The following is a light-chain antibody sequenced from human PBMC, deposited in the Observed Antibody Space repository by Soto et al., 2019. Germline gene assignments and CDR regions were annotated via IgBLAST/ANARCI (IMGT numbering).Light chain of an antibody. CDR2: AAS. Sequence: EIVMTQSPATLSVSPGERATLSCRASQSVSSKIVWYQQKSGQAPRLLIYAASTRATGVPARFTGSGSGTEFTLTINSLQSEDFAVYYCQQYSNWPKTFGQGSRVEIK. CDR1: QSVSSK. J-gene: IGKJ1*01. V-gene: IGKV3-15*01. CDR3: QQYSNWPKT.